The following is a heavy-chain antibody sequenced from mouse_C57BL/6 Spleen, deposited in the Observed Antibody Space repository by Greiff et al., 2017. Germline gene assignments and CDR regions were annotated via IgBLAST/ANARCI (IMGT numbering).Heavy chain of an antibody. CDR2: IWSGGST. V-gene: IGHV2-2*01. CDR3: ARGTGAAWFAY. CDR1: GFSLTSYG. D-gene: IGHD4-1*01. J-gene: IGHJ3*01. Sequence: VMLVESGPGLVQPSQSLSITCTVSGFSLTSYGVHWVRQSPGQGLEWLGVIWSGGSTDYNAAFISRMSISKDNSKSQVFFKMNSLQADDTAIYYWARGTGAAWFAYWGQGTLVTVSA.